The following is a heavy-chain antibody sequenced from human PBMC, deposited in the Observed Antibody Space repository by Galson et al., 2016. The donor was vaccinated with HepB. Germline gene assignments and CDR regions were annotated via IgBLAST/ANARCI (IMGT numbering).Heavy chain of an antibody. D-gene: IGHD1-26*01. Sequence: SVKVSCKASGYRFTTFYVHWVRQAPGQGLEWIGRIMPEDGHTIYAQKFQGRVTITRDTSTSTVYMDLRSLMSADTGVYYCARDGHKWDFDYWGQGSLVTVSS. CDR1: GYRFTTFY. V-gene: IGHV1-46*01. CDR3: ARDGHKWDFDY. CDR2: IMPEDGHT. J-gene: IGHJ4*02.